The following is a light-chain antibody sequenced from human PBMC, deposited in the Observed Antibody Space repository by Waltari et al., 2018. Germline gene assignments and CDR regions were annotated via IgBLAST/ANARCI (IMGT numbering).Light chain of an antibody. CDR1: SSNVGSNT. Sequence: QSVLTQAPSASGTPGQRVIISCSGSSSNVGSNTVNWYQHLPGAAPSLLIYSNNQRPSGVPARFSGSKSGTSASLAISGLQSEDEADYYCAAWDDSLTGFFVFGTGTKVTVL. CDR3: AAWDDSLTGFFV. CDR2: SNN. V-gene: IGLV1-44*01. J-gene: IGLJ1*01.